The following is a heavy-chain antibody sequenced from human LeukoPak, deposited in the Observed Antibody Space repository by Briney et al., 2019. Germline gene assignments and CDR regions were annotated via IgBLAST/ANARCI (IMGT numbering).Heavy chain of an antibody. V-gene: IGHV4-39*01. CDR3: ARHTGGSRLPGIVLMVYAIRSWFDP. J-gene: IGHJ5*02. CDR1: GGSISSSRYY. Sequence: ASETLSLTCTVSGGSISSSRYYWGWIRQPPGKGLEWIGSINYSGNSYYNPSLKSRVTISVDTSKNQFSLKLSSVTAADTAVYYCARHTGGSRLPGIVLMVYAIRSWFDPWGQGTLVTVSS. D-gene: IGHD2-8*01. CDR2: INYSGNS.